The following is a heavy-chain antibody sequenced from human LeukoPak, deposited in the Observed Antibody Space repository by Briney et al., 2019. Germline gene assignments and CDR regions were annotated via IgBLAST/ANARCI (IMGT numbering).Heavy chain of an antibody. CDR1: GFTLSGHW. V-gene: IGHV3-74*01. J-gene: IGHJ4*02. CDR3: ARGLVPGFLDY. D-gene: IGHD4-11*01. Sequence: PGGSLRLSCVASGFTLSGHWMHWVRQAPGKGLVWVSRINSDESTTVYADSVKGRFTISRDNAKNTLYLQMNSLTAEDTAVYYCARGLVPGFLDYWGQGTPVTVSS. CDR2: INSDESTT.